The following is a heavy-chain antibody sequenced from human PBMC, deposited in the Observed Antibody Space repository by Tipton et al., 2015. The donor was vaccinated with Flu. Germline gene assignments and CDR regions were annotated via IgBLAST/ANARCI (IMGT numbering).Heavy chain of an antibody. Sequence: SLRLSCAASRFTFSNYAMHWVRQAPGKGLEWVAVISYDATNKYYADSVKCRFTISRDNAKNTLYLQMNGLKAEDTAVYYCVTPKTGNYYAFDIWGQGTMVTVSS. CDR1: RFTFSNYA. V-gene: IGHV3-30*04. J-gene: IGHJ3*02. CDR3: VTPKTGNYYAFDI. CDR2: ISYDATNK. D-gene: IGHD1-7*01.